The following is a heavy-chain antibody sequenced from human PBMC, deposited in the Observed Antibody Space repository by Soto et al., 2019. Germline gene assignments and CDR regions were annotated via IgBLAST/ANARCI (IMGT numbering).Heavy chain of an antibody. D-gene: IGHD2-15*01. Sequence: GESLKISCKGSGNNLTSPWIIWVRQMPGKGLEWMGRIDPSEAYSNYSPSFQGHVSFSADRSTRTAYLQWSSLKASDTAIYYCANGGAAWGQGTLVTVSS. CDR1: GNNLTSPW. J-gene: IGHJ5*02. CDR3: ANGGAA. CDR2: IDPSEAYS. V-gene: IGHV5-10-1*01.